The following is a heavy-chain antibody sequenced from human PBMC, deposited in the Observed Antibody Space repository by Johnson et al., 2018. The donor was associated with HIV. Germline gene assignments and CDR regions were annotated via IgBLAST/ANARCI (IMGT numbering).Heavy chain of an antibody. J-gene: IGHJ3*02. V-gene: IGHV3-9*01. CDR1: GFSFDDYA. D-gene: IGHD3-22*01. CDR3: AKVRDYYDSSGYSYYDAFDI. Sequence: EVHLVESGGGLVQPGRSLRLSCAASGFSFDDYAMYWVRQAPGKGLEWVSDISWNSGSIGYADSVKGRFTISRDNSKKTVYLQMSSLRAEDTAVYYCAKVRDYYDSSGYSYYDAFDIWGQGTMVTVSS. CDR2: ISWNSGSI.